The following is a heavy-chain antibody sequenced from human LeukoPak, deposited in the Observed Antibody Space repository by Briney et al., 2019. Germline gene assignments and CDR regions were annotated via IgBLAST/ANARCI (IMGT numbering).Heavy chain of an antibody. CDR3: ASSFRGVVSFDY. J-gene: IGHJ4*02. Sequence: SETLSLTCAVYGGSFSGYYWSWIRQPPGKGLEWIGEINHSGSTNYNPSPKSRVTISVDTSKNQFSLKLSSVTAADTAVYYCASSFRGVVSFDYWGQGTLVTVSS. V-gene: IGHV4-34*01. CDR2: INHSGST. CDR1: GGSFSGYY. D-gene: IGHD3-3*01.